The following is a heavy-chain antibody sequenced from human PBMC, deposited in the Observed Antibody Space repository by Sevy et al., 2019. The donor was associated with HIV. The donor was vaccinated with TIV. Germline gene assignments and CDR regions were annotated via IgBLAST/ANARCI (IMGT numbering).Heavy chain of an antibody. Sequence: ASMKVSCKTSGYTFTNYLITWVRQAPGQGLEWMGWVSARNGDTKYAQRIQGRVSMTADTSTSTAYMELRSLTSDDTAVYWCARAPSGSQGPGQYFKHWSQGTLVTVSS. CDR1: GYTFTNYL. D-gene: IGHD1-26*01. V-gene: IGHV1-18*01. CDR2: VSARNGDT. CDR3: ARAPSGSQGPGQYFKH. J-gene: IGHJ1*01.